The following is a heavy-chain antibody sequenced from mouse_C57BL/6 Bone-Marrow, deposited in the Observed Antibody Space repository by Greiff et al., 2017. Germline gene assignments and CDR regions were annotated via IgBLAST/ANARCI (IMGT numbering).Heavy chain of an antibody. D-gene: IGHD2-4*01. V-gene: IGHV1-69*01. J-gene: IGHJ1*03. CDR2: IDPSDSYT. CDR3: ARNEYDSYWYFDV. CDR1: GYTFTSYW. Sequence: QVQLKQPGAELVMPGASVKLSCKASGYTFTSYWMHWVKQRPGQGLEWIGEIDPSDSYTNYNQKFKGKSTLTGDKSSSPAYMQLSSLTSEDSAVYYCARNEYDSYWYFDVWGTGTTVTVSS.